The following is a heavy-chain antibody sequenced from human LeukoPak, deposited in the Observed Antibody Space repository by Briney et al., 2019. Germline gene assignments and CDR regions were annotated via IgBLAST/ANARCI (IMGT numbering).Heavy chain of an antibody. CDR3: ARDIGTVGATIAAFDI. J-gene: IGHJ3*02. Sequence: GGSLRLSCAASGFTFSSYSMNWVRQAPGKGLEWVSSISSSSSYIYYADSVKGRFTISRDNAKNSLYLQMNSLRAEDTAVYYCARDIGTVGATIAAFDIWGQGTMVTVSS. V-gene: IGHV3-21*01. CDR2: ISSSSSYI. D-gene: IGHD1-26*01. CDR1: GFTFSSYS.